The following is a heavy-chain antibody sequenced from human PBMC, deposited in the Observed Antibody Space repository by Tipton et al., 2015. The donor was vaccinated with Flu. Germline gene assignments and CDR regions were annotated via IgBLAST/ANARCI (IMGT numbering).Heavy chain of an antibody. CDR2: IRQDGNEK. J-gene: IGHJ2*01. CDR1: GFTFSGYY. CDR3: ARRYFDL. V-gene: IGHV3-7*01. Sequence: SLRLSCAASGFTFSGYYMSWIRQAPGKGLEWVANIRQDGNEKYYVDSVKGRFTISRDNAKNSLYLEMNYLRGEDTAVYYCARRYFDLWGRGTLVTVSS.